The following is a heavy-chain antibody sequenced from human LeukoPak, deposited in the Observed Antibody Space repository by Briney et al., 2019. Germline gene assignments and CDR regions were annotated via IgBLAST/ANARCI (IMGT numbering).Heavy chain of an antibody. D-gene: IGHD2-15*01. CDR2: IYPGDSDT. CDR3: ARHGALRVGCYFDY. CDR1: SFTSYW. Sequence: GESLRISCKGYSFTSYWIGWVRQMPGTGLEWMGIIYPGDSDTRYSPSFQGQVTISADKSISTAYLQWNSLKASDTAMYYCARHGALRVGCYFDYWGQGTLVTVSS. J-gene: IGHJ4*02. V-gene: IGHV5-51*01.